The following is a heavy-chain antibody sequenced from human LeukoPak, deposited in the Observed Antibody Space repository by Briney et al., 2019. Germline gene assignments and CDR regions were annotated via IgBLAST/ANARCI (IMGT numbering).Heavy chain of an antibody. CDR2: ISYDGSNK. CDR1: GFTFSSYA. D-gene: IGHD5-18*01. V-gene: IGHV3-30-3*01. Sequence: GGSLRLSCAASGFTFSSYAMHWVRQAPGKGLEWVAVISYDGSNKYYADSVKGRFTISRDNSKNTLYLQMNSLRAEDTAVYYCAKAANYYYGMDVWGQGPTVTVSS. CDR3: AKAANYYYGMDV. J-gene: IGHJ6*02.